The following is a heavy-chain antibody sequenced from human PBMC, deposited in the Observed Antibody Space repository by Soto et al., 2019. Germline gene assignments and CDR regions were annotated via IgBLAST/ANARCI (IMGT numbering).Heavy chain of an antibody. J-gene: IGHJ6*02. CDR2: INHRGSL. CDR3: ARELPQRQGRNMDV. V-gene: IGHV4-31*03. Sequence: QKLSLSCTVTGGFPTPGGNTLSCLRHRPREGLEWIGYINHRGSLYYNPSFQCRVSMAVDTSKNQFYLNMSSVTAADTAVYYCARELPQRQGRNMDVLFQCTTVT. CDR1: GGFPTPGGNT. D-gene: IGHD1-1*01.